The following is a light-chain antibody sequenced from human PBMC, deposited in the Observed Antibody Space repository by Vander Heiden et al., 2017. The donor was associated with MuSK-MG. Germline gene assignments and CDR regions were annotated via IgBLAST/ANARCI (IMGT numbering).Light chain of an antibody. CDR2: DAS. CDR1: QNLNGY. J-gene: IGKJ4*01. Sequence: EIVLTQSPATLSLSPRERATLSCRASQNLNGYLSWYQHKPGEAPRLLFADASNRATGIPARFSGSGSATVFTLTISSLEPEDFAVYYCQQRSTWPTFGGGTKVEMK. CDR3: QQRSTWPT. V-gene: IGKV3-11*01.